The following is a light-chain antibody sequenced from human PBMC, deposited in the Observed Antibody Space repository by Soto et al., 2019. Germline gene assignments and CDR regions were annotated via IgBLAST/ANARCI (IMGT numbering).Light chain of an antibody. V-gene: IGKV3-11*01. CDR1: PSVDRY. CDR2: YAY. CDR3: QQRAKWPST. J-gene: IGKJ2*02. Sequence: VLTQSPATLSLSPGATATLACRASPSVDRYVACYQQKVGQAPRLLIYYAYTRATGVGARFAGSGSATDFSLPITSLEPEDFAVYYCQQRAKWPSTFGPGTKVEMK.